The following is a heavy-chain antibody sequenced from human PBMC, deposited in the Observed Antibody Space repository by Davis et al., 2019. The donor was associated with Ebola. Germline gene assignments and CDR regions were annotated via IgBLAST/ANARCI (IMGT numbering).Heavy chain of an antibody. CDR3: TTGEAAAGTGYFDY. CDR2: IKSKTDGGTT. D-gene: IGHD6-13*01. J-gene: IGHJ4*02. Sequence: PGGSLRLSCAASGFTFSNAWMSWVRQAPGKGLEWVGRIKSKTDGGTTDYAAPVKGRFTISRDDSKNTLYLQMNSLKTEDTAVYYCTTGEAAAGTGYFDYWGQGTLVTVSS. CDR1: GFTFSNAW. V-gene: IGHV3-15*01.